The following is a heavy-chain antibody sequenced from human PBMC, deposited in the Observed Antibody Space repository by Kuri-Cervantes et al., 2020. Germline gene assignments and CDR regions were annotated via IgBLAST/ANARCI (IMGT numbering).Heavy chain of an antibody. Sequence: SETLSLTCTVSGGSISSYYWSWIRQPPGKGLEWIGYIYYSGSTSYNPSLKSRVTISVDTSKNQFSLKLSSVTAADTAVYYCARRRITMIVVVITSGFDYWGQGTLVTVSS. J-gene: IGHJ4*02. CDR2: IYYSGST. CDR3: ARRRITMIVVVITSGFDY. D-gene: IGHD3-22*01. V-gene: IGHV4-59*12. CDR1: GGSISSYY.